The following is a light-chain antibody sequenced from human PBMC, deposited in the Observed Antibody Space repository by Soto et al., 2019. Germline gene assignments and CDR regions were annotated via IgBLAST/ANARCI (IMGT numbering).Light chain of an antibody. CDR1: QSVSNF. J-gene: IGKJ1*01. CDR2: DAS. CDR3: QQYSTST. V-gene: IGKV1-5*01. Sequence: DIQMTQSPSTLSASVGGRVTITCRASQSVSNFLAWYQQKPGKAPKLLIYDASSLQSGVPARFSGSGSGTEFTLTISSLQPDDFATYYCQQYSTSTFGQGTKVDIK.